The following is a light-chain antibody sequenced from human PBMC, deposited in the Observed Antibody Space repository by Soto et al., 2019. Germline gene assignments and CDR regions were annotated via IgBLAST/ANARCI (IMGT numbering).Light chain of an antibody. V-gene: IGLV5-45*03. J-gene: IGLJ1*01. CDR3: MIWHSSAYV. CDR1: SGINVGTYR. CDR2: YKSDSDK. Sequence: QSVLTQPSSLSASPGASASLTCTLRSGINVGTYRIYWYQQKAGSPPQYLLSYKSDSDKQQGSGVPSRFSGSKDASANAGILLISGLQSEDEADYYCMIWHSSAYVFGTGTKVTVL.